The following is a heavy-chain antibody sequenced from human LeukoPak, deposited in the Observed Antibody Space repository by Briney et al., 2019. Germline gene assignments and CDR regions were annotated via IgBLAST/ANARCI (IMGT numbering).Heavy chain of an antibody. CDR1: GYTFTSYG. CDR3: ARDLLGSHTSYSSGAWDY. D-gene: IGHD3-9*01. V-gene: IGHV1-18*01. Sequence: ASVKVSCKASGYTFTSYGISWVRQAPGQGLEWMGWISAYNGNTNYAQKLQGRVTMTTDTSTSTAYMELSSLRAEDTAVYYCARDLLGSHTSYSSGAWDYWGQGTLVTVSS. CDR2: ISAYNGNT. J-gene: IGHJ4*02.